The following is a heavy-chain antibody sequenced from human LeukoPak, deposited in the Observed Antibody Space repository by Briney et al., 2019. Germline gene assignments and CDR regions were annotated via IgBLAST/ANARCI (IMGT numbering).Heavy chain of an antibody. CDR1: GFTVSSNY. Sequence: GGSLRLSCAASGFTVSSNYMSWVRQAPGKGLEWVANIKQDGSEKYYVDSVKGRFTISRDNAKNSLYLQMNSLRAEDTAVYYCARDGRVAAVFDYWGQGTLVTVSS. V-gene: IGHV3-7*03. D-gene: IGHD6-19*01. CDR2: IKQDGSEK. J-gene: IGHJ4*02. CDR3: ARDGRVAAVFDY.